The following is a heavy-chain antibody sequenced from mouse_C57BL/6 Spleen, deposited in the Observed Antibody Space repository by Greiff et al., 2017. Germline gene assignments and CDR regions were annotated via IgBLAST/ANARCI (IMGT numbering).Heavy chain of an antibody. CDR1: GFSLTSYG. Sequence: QVQLKQSGPGLVQPSQSLSITCTVSGFSLTSYGVHWVRQSPGKGLEWLGVIWSGGSTDYNAAFISRLSISKDNSKSQVFFKMNSLQADDTAIYYCARGDYEDYAMDYWGQGTSVTVSS. CDR2: IWSGGST. J-gene: IGHJ4*01. D-gene: IGHD1-1*01. V-gene: IGHV2-2*01. CDR3: ARGDYEDYAMDY.